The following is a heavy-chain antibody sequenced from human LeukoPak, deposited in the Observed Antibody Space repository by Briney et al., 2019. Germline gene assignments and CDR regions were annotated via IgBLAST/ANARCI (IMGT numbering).Heavy chain of an antibody. J-gene: IGHJ4*02. D-gene: IGHD6-13*01. CDR2: IYTSGST. CDR1: GGSISSYY. Sequence: SETLSLTCTVSGGSISSYYWSWIRQPAGKGLEWIGRIYTSGSTSYNPSLKSRVTMSVDTSKNQFSLKLSSVTAADTAVYCCARAFSGSSWAKSFDYWGQGTLVTVSS. CDR3: ARAFSGSSWAKSFDY. V-gene: IGHV4-4*07.